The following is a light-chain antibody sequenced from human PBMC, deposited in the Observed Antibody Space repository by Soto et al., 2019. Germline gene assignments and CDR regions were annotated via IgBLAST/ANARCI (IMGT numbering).Light chain of an antibody. CDR2: GAS. CDR3: QQYNNWPFT. Sequence: EIVMTQSPATLSVSPGERATLSCRASQSVSSNLAWYQQKPGQAPRLLIYGASTRPTSIPARFSGSGSGTEFTLTISSLQSEDFAVYYCQQYNNWPFTFGPGTKVDIK. CDR1: QSVSSN. J-gene: IGKJ3*01. V-gene: IGKV3-15*01.